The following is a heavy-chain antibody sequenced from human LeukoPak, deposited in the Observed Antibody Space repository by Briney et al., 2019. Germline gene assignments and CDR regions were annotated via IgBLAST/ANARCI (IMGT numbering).Heavy chain of an antibody. CDR2: IYYSGST. J-gene: IGHJ3*02. D-gene: IGHD3-22*01. CDR3: ARGMSPYYYDTSGYYDRGAFDM. Sequence: PSETLSLTCTVSGGSISSYYWSWIRQPPGKRLEWIGYIYYSGSTNYNPSLKSRVTISVDTSKNQFSLKLSSVTAADTAVYYCARGMSPYYYDTSGYYDRGAFDMWGQGTMVTVSS. V-gene: IGHV4-59*01. CDR1: GGSISSYY.